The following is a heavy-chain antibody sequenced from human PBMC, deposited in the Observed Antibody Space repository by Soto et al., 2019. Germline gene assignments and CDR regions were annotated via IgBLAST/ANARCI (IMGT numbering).Heavy chain of an antibody. D-gene: IGHD1-26*01. J-gene: IGHJ4*02. CDR1: GGSISSGDYY. V-gene: IGHV4-30-4*01. CDR2: IYYSGST. CDR3: ATSPSSGSYLDVDY. Sequence: PSETLSLTCTVSGGSISSGDYYWSWIRQPPGKGLEWIGYIYYSGSTYYNPSLKSRVTISVDTSKNQFSLKLSSVTAADTAVYYCATSPSSGSYLDVDYWGQGTLVTVSS.